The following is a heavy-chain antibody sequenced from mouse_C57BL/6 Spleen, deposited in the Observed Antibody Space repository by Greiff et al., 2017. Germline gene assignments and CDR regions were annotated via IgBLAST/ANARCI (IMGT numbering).Heavy chain of an antibody. Sequence: DVLLVESGEGLVKPGGSLKLSCAASGFTFSSYAMSWVRQTPEKRLEWVAYISSGGDYIYYADTVKGRFTISRDNARNTLYLQMSSRNAEDTAMYYGTRVDYDAYAMDYWGQGTSVTVSS. CDR3: TRVDYDAYAMDY. V-gene: IGHV5-9-1*02. J-gene: IGHJ4*01. CDR1: GFTFSSYA. CDR2: ISSGGDYI. D-gene: IGHD2-4*01.